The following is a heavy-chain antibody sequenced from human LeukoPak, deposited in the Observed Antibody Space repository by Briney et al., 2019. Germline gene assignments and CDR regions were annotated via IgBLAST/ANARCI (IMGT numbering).Heavy chain of an antibody. CDR3: ARVRCSGGSCYSNFDY. Sequence: ASVKVSCKASGYTFTNYGISWVRQAPGQGLEWMGWISAHNGNTNYAQKLQGRVTMTTDTSTSTAYMELRSLRSDDTAVYYCARVRCSGGSCYSNFDYWGQGTLVTVSS. CDR1: GYTFTNYG. J-gene: IGHJ4*02. CDR2: ISAHNGNT. V-gene: IGHV1-18*01. D-gene: IGHD2-15*01.